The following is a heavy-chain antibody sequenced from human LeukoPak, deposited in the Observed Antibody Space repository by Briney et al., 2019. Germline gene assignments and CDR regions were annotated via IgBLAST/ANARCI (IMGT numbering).Heavy chain of an antibody. J-gene: IGHJ4*02. CDR3: ARGPTVDTGMVATAPRWYFDY. D-gene: IGHD5-12*01. CDR1: GGSFSGYY. Sequence: SETLSLTCAVYGGSFSGYYWSWIRQPPGEGLEWIGEINHSGSTNYNPSLKSRVTISVDTSKNQFSLKLSSVTAADTAVYYCARGPTVDTGMVATAPRWYFDYWGQGTLVTVSS. CDR2: INHSGST. V-gene: IGHV4-34*01.